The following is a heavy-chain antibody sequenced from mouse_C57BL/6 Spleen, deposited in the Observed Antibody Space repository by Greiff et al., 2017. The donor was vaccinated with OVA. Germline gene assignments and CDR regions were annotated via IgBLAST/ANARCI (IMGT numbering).Heavy chain of an antibody. V-gene: IGHV5-17*01. Sequence: EVHLVESGGGLVKPGGSLKLSCAASGFTFSDYGMHWVRQAPEKGLEWVAYISSGSSTLYYADNVKGRFTISRDNAKNTLFLQITSLRSEDTAMYYWARRCPDYYGANYYAMDYWGQGTSVTVSS. J-gene: IGHJ4*01. CDR1: GFTFSDYG. CDR3: ARRCPDYYGANYYAMDY. CDR2: ISSGSSTL. D-gene: IGHD1-2*01.